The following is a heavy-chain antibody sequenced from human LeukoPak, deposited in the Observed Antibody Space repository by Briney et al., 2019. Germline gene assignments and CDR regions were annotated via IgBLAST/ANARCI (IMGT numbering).Heavy chain of an antibody. D-gene: IGHD5-18*01. J-gene: IGHJ4*02. CDR1: GGSISSGGYY. Sequence: SQTLCLTCTVSGGSISSGGYYWSWIRQHAGKGLEWIGYIYYSGSTYCNPSLKSRVTISVDTSKNQFSLKLSSVTAADTAVYYCAREWRYSYGSFDYWGQGTLVTVSS. CDR3: AREWRYSYGSFDY. CDR2: IYYSGST. V-gene: IGHV4-31*03.